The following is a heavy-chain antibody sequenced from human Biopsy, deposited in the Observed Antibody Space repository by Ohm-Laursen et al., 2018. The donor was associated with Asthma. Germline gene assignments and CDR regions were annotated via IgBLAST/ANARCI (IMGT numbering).Heavy chain of an antibody. CDR3: ASQSSGPDFWSGYYYFDY. J-gene: IGHJ4*03. Sequence: SLRLSCSASGFTFSSYAMHWVRQAPGKGLEWVAVISYDGSNKYYADSVKGRFTISRDNSKNTLYLQMNSLRAEDTAVYYCASQSSGPDFWSGYYYFDYWGQGTTVTVSS. V-gene: IGHV3-30-3*01. CDR1: GFTFSSYA. D-gene: IGHD3-3*01. CDR2: ISYDGSNK.